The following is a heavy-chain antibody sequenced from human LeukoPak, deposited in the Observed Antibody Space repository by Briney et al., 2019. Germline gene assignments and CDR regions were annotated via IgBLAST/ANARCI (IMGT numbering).Heavy chain of an antibody. CDR1: GFTFRSYA. J-gene: IGHJ4*02. V-gene: IGHV3-23*01. D-gene: IGHD3-3*02. CDR3: AKEVLGVFDH. CDR2: HSGSGGST. Sequence: GGSLRLSCAASGFTFRSYAMSWVRQAPGKGLGWVSAHSGSGGSTYYADPVKGRFTISRDSSKNTLYLQRNSLRTEDTTVYYSAKEVLGVFDHWGRGTLVTVSS.